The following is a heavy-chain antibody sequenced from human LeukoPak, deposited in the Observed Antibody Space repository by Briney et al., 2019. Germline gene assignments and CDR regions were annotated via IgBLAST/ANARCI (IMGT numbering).Heavy chain of an antibody. CDR2: ISAIPYI. D-gene: IGHD2/OR15-2a*01. J-gene: IGHJ3*02. CDR1: GFTFSSYS. V-gene: IGHV3-21*01. Sequence: GGSLRLSCAASGFTFSSYSMNWARQAPGKGLEWVSSISAIPYIYYADSVKGRFTISRDDSRNSLYLQMNSLRAEDTALYYCARGGLSGQRTDLFDIWGQGTMVTVSS. CDR3: ARGGLSGQRTDLFDI.